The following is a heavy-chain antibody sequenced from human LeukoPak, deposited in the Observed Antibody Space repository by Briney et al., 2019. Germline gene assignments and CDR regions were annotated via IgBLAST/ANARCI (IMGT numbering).Heavy chain of an antibody. CDR1: GFSFTSYW. D-gene: IGHD3-10*01. Sequence: GGSLRLSCAASGFSFTSYWMHWVRQAPGKGLVWVSCINLDGSGTTYADSVKGRFTISRDNAKNTLFLQMNSLRAEDTAVYYCSRAYDSGTYSSFDSWGQGTLVTVSS. V-gene: IGHV3-74*01. CDR2: INLDGSGT. CDR3: SRAYDSGTYSSFDS. J-gene: IGHJ4*02.